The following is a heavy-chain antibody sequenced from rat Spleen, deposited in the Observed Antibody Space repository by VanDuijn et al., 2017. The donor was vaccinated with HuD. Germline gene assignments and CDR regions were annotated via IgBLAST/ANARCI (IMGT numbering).Heavy chain of an antibody. V-gene: IGHV5-31*01. Sequence: EVQLVESGGGLVQPGRSLRLSCVASGFTFNNYWMTWIRQAPGKGLEWIASITNTGASTYYPDSVKGRFTISRDNAKSTLYLQMNSLRSEDTATYYCTPYEGGSAYWGQGTLVTVSS. CDR3: TPYEGGSAY. D-gene: IGHD1-12*01. J-gene: IGHJ3*01. CDR2: ITNTGAST. CDR1: GFTFNNYW.